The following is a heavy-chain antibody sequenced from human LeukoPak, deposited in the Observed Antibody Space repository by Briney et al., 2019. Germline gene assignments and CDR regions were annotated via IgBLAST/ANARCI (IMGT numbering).Heavy chain of an antibody. J-gene: IGHJ4*02. D-gene: IGHD1-1*01. V-gene: IGHV3-30*18. CDR1: GFTFSSYG. CDR3: AKDTSWYNWNDRVGYYFDY. CDR2: ISYDGRNK. Sequence: GGSLRLSCAASGFTFSSYGMHWVRQAPGKGLEWVAVISYDGRNKYYADSVKGRFTISRDNSKNTLYLQMNSLRAEDTAVYYCAKDTSWYNWNDRVGYYFDYWGQGTLVTVSS.